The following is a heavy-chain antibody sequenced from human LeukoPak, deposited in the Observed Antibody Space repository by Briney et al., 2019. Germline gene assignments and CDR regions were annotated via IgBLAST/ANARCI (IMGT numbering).Heavy chain of an antibody. CDR1: GGSISSYY. CDR3: ARAPQTTVVLFDY. CDR2: IYYSGST. Sequence: PSETLSLTCTVSGGSISSYYWSWIRQSPGKGLEWTGYIYYSGSTNYNPSLKSRVTISVDTSKNQFSLKLSSVTAADTAVYYCARAPQTTVVLFDYWGQGTLVTVSS. J-gene: IGHJ4*02. V-gene: IGHV4-59*01. D-gene: IGHD4-23*01.